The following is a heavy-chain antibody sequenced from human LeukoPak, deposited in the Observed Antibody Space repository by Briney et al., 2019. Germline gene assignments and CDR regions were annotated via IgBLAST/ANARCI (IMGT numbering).Heavy chain of an antibody. CDR2: IIPIFGTA. CDR3: ARGYCSSTSCPNHYYYYYMDV. V-gene: IGHV1-69*13. J-gene: IGHJ6*03. CDR1: GGTFSSYA. Sequence: SVKVSCKASGGTFSSYAISWVRQAPGQGLEWMGGIIPIFGTANYAQKFQGRVTITADESTSTAYKELSSLRSEDTAVYYCARGYCSSTSCPNHYYYYYMDVWGKGTTVTVSS. D-gene: IGHD2-2*01.